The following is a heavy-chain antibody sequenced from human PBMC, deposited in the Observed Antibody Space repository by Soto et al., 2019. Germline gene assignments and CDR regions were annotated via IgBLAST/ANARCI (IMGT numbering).Heavy chain of an antibody. J-gene: IGHJ6*02. Sequence: QVQLVESGGGVVQPGRSLRLSCAASGFTFSSYAMHWVRPAPGKGLECGEVIAYDGSNKYYADSVKGRFTISRDNAKNTLYLPMNRLKTEDTGVYYCARAINYDFWRGYYWNYYYCMAVWGQGTTVTVSS. CDR3: ARAINYDFWRGYYWNYYYCMAV. CDR1: GFTFSSYA. V-gene: IGHV3-30-3*01. D-gene: IGHD3-3*01. CDR2: IAYDGSNK.